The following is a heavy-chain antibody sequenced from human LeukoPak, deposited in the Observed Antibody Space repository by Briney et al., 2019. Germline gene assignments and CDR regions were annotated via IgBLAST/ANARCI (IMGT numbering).Heavy chain of an antibody. J-gene: IGHJ6*03. CDR2: INPNSGGT. CDR3: ARVAVLRFLEWLSHPYYYYMDV. Sequence: GASVKVSCKASGYTFTGYYMHWVRQAPGQGLEWMGWINPNSGGTNYAQKFQGRVTMTRDTSISTAYMELSRPRSDDTAVYYCARVAVLRFLEWLSHPYYYYMDVWGKGTTVTVSS. D-gene: IGHD3-3*01. V-gene: IGHV1-2*02. CDR1: GYTFTGYY.